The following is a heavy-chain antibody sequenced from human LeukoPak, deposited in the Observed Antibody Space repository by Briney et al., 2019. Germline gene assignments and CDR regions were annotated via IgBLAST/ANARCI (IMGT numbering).Heavy chain of an antibody. Sequence: SETLSPTCTVSGGSVSSYYWSWIRQPPGKGLEWIGYIYYSGSTNYNPSLKSRVTISVDTSKNQFSLKLSSVTAADTAVYYCARGKDIVVVVAAQDDAFDIWGQGTMVTVSS. D-gene: IGHD2-15*01. V-gene: IGHV4-59*02. J-gene: IGHJ3*02. CDR1: GGSVSSYY. CDR3: ARGKDIVVVVAAQDDAFDI. CDR2: IYYSGST.